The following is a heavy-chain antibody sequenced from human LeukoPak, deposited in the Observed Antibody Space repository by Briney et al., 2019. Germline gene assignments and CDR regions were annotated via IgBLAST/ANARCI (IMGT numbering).Heavy chain of an antibody. CDR1: EFTFSEYD. CDR2: IGTAGDT. D-gene: IGHD1-1*01. V-gene: IGHV3-13*01. CDR3: ARVAKERVGGVYYFDY. J-gene: IGHJ4*02. Sequence: RGSLRLSCAASEFTFSEYDMHWVRQATGKGLEWVSAIGTAGDTYYTGSVKGRFTISRENAKNSLYLQMNSLRAGDTAVYYCARVAKERVGGVYYFDYWGQGTLVTVSS.